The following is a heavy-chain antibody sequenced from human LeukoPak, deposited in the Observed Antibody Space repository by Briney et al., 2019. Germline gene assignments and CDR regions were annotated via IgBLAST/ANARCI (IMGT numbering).Heavy chain of an antibody. CDR3: ARGAIIVVVPAATAGMDV. J-gene: IGHJ6*02. CDR1: GYTFTSYD. CDR2: MNLNSGNT. Sequence: ASVKVSCKASGYTFTSYDINWVRQATGQGLEWMGWMNLNSGNTGYAQKFQGRVTMTRNTSISTAYMELSSLRSEDTAVYYCARGAIIVVVPAATAGMDVWGQGTTVTVSS. D-gene: IGHD2-2*01. V-gene: IGHV1-8*01.